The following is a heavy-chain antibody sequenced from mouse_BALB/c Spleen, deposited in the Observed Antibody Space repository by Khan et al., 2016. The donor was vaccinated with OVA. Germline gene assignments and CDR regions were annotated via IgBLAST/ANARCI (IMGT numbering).Heavy chain of an antibody. D-gene: IGHD2-14*01. CDR3: ARLGYNGTMDY. V-gene: IGHV9-3-1*01. CDR1: GFTFTNYG. CDR2: INTYTGEP. Sequence: QIQLVQSGPELKKPGETVQISCKASGFTFTNYGMNWVRQAPGKGLKWMGWINTYTGEPTFTDDFKGRFTFSLETSASTAYLQINSLRNEDTAAYFWARLGYNGTMDYWGQGTSFTVSS. J-gene: IGHJ4*01.